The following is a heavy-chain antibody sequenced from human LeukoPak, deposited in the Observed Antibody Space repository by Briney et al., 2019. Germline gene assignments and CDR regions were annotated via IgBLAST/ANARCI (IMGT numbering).Heavy chain of an antibody. D-gene: IGHD3-3*01. V-gene: IGHV1-46*01. J-gene: IGHJ6*02. CDR2: INPSGGST. Sequence: ASVKVSCKASGYTFTGYYMHWVRQAPGQGLEWMGIINPSGGSTSYAQKFQGRVTMTRDTSTSTVYMELSSLRSEDTAVYYCARDTDYDFWSGYYWRDYYYGMDVWGQGTTVTVSS. CDR1: GYTFTGYY. CDR3: ARDTDYDFWSGYYWRDYYYGMDV.